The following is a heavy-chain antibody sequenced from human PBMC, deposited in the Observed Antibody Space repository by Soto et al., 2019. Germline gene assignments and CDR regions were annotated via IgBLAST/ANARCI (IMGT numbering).Heavy chain of an antibody. J-gene: IGHJ4*02. CDR3: AREARGYSGYGDSFDH. CDR1: GYTFTSYY. CDR2: INPSGGST. V-gene: IGHV1-46*01. D-gene: IGHD5-12*01. Sequence: ASVKVSFKASGYTFTSYYMHWVRQAPGQGLEWMGIINPSGGSTSYAQKFQGRVTMTRDTSTSTVYMELSSLRSEDTAVYYCAREARGYSGYGDSFDHWGQGTLVTVSS.